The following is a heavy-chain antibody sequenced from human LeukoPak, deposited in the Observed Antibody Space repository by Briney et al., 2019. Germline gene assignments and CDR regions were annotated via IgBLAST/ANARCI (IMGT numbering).Heavy chain of an antibody. D-gene: IGHD2-2*01. V-gene: IGHV1-18*04. J-gene: IGHJ4*02. CDR2: ISAYNGNT. CDR1: GYTFTSHG. CDR3: ARGAGYCSSTSCPIYFDY. Sequence: ASVKVSCKASGYTFTSHGISWVRQAPGQGLEWMGWISAYNGNTNYAQKLQGRVTMTTDTSTSTAYMELRSLRSDDTAVYYCARGAGYCSSTSCPIYFDYWGQGTLVTVSS.